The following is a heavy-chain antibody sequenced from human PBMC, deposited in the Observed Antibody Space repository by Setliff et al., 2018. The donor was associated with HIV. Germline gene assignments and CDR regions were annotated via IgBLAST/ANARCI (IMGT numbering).Heavy chain of an antibody. CDR2: IYTSGST. Sequence: SETLSLTCTVSGPSINIHYWSWIRQSPGKGFEWIGRIYTSGSTNYNPSLKSRVTISVDTSKNQFSLKLSSVTAADTAVYYCAREVAVLDYWGQGTLVTVSS. CDR1: GPSINIHY. CDR3: AREVAVLDY. V-gene: IGHV4-4*08. D-gene: IGHD2-15*01. J-gene: IGHJ4*02.